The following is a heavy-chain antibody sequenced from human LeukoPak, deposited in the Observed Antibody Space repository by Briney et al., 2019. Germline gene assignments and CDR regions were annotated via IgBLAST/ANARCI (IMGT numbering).Heavy chain of an antibody. J-gene: IGHJ4*02. CDR2: ISYVGSNK. Sequence: GGSLRLSCAASGFTFSSYGMHWVRQAPGKGLEWVAVISYVGSNKYYADSVKGRFTISRDNSKNTLYLQMNSLRAEDTAVYYCAKFRADSSGWPFDYWGQGTLVTVSS. V-gene: IGHV3-30*18. D-gene: IGHD6-19*01. CDR3: AKFRADSSGWPFDY. CDR1: GFTFSSYG.